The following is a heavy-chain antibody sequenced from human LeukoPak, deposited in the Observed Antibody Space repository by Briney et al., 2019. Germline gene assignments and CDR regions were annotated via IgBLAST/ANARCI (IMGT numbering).Heavy chain of an antibody. CDR2: IYYSGST. CDR1: GGSISSYY. D-gene: IGHD2-15*01. V-gene: IGHV4-59*08. J-gene: IGHJ4*02. Sequence: PSETLSLTCTVSGGSISSYYWSWIRQPPGKGLEWIGYIYYSGSTNYNPSLKSRVTISVDTSKNQFSLKLSSVTAADTAVYYCAGYCSGGSCSPGYWGQGTLVTVSS. CDR3: AGYCSGGSCSPGY.